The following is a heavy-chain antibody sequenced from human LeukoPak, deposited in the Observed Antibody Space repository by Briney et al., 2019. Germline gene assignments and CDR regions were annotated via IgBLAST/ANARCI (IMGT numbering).Heavy chain of an antibody. CDR2: ISDSGDST. CDR1: GFTFSSYA. D-gene: IGHD6-13*01. V-gene: IGHV3-23*01. Sequence: GGSLRLSCAASGFTFSSYAMSWVRQAPGKGLEWVSTISDSGDSTYYADSVKGRFTISRDNSKNTLYLQMNSLRAEDTAVYYCAKAAAAGRFDYWGQGTLVTVSS. J-gene: IGHJ4*02. CDR3: AKAAAAGRFDY.